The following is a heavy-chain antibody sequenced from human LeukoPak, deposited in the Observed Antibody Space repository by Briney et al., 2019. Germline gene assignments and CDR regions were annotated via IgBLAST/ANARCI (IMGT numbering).Heavy chain of an antibody. D-gene: IGHD6-13*01. V-gene: IGHV4-59*10. CDR2: IYTSGST. J-gene: IGHJ3*02. Sequence: PSETLSLTCAVYGGSFSGYYWSWIRQPPGKGLEWIGRIYTSGSTNYNPSLKSRVTMSVDTSKNQFSLKLSSVTAADTAVYYCARKGRAEIDAFDIWGQGTMVTVSS. CDR1: GGSFSGYY. CDR3: ARKGRAEIDAFDI.